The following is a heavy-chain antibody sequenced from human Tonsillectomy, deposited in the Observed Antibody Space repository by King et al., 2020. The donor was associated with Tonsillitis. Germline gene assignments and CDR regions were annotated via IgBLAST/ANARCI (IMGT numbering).Heavy chain of an antibody. D-gene: IGHD4-17*01. V-gene: IGHV4-4*02. J-gene: IGHJ4*02. CDR1: GGSISSGYW. CDR2: VSHTGST. Sequence: QLQESGPGLVKPSGTLSLTCAVSGGSISSGYWWSWVRQPPGKGLEWIGEVSHTGSTNYNPSLKGRVTISVDKSKNQFSLKLSSVTAADTAVYYCARNGDYAIDYWGQGTLVTVSS. CDR3: ARNGDYAIDY.